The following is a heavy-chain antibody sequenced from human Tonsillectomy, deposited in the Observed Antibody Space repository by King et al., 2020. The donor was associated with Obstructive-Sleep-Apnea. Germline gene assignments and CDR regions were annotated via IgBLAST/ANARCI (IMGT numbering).Heavy chain of an antibody. D-gene: IGHD6-19*01. CDR1: GFTFDDYA. J-gene: IGHJ4*02. CDR2: ISWNSGRI. CDR3: AKDLSSGWYGPVDY. Sequence: QLVESGGGLVQPGRSLRLSCAASGFTFDDYAMHWGRQAPGKGLEWVSGISWNSGRIGYADSVKGRFTISRDNAKNSLFLQMNSLRTEDTALYYCAKDLSSGWYGPVDYWGQGTLVTVSS. V-gene: IGHV3-9*01.